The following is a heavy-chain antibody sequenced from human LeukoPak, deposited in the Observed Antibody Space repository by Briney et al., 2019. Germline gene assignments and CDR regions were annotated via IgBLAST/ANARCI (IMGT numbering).Heavy chain of an antibody. CDR3: AKALKVVAGSGPVDYYYYMDV. CDR1: GFTFSTYT. J-gene: IGHJ6*03. D-gene: IGHD6-19*01. V-gene: IGHV3-48*01. CDR2: ITSSSTNI. Sequence: GGSLRLSCAASGFTFSTYTMNWVRQAPGKGLEWVSYITSSSTNIYYADSVKGRFTISRDNAKNSLYLQMNSLRAEDTAVYYCAKALKVVAGSGPVDYYYYMDVWGKGTTVTISS.